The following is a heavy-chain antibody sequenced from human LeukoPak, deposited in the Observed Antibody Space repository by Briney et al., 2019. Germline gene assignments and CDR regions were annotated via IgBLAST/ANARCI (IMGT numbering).Heavy chain of an antibody. J-gene: IGHJ1*01. D-gene: IGHD3-22*01. CDR2: MNPNSGNT. Sequence: ASVKVSCKASGYTFTSYDINWVRQAPGQGLEWMGWMNPNSGNTGYAQKFQGRVTMTRNTSISTAYMELSSLRSEDTAVYYCARDAPKYYYDSSGPPTYFQHWGQGTLVTVSS. V-gene: IGHV1-8*01. CDR3: ARDAPKYYYDSSGPPTYFQH. CDR1: GYTFTSYD.